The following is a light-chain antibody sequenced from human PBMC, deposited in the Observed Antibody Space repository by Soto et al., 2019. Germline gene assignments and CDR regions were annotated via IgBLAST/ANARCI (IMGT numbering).Light chain of an antibody. V-gene: IGKV1-5*01. CDR2: DAS. Sequence: DIQITQSPSTLSASVGDRVTITCRVSQSISTLLAWYQQKPGKAPELLISDASSLESGVPSRFSGSGSGAEFTLTISSLQPDDFATYYCQQYNSYSLWTFGQGTKVDIK. CDR1: QSISTL. CDR3: QQYNSYSLWT. J-gene: IGKJ1*01.